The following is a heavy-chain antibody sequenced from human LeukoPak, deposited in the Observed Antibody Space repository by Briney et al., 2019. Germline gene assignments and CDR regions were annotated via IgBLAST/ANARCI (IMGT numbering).Heavy chain of an antibody. CDR2: INPNSGGT. V-gene: IGHV1-2*02. CDR3: ARAEGEGTVVGLIVY. Sequence: ASVKVSCKASGYTFTGYYMHWVRQAPGQGLEWMGWINPNSGGTNYAQKFQGRVTMTRDTSISTAYMELSRLRSDDTAVYYCARAEGEGTVVGLIVYWGQGNLVTVSS. CDR1: GYTFTGYY. J-gene: IGHJ4*02. D-gene: IGHD2-2*01.